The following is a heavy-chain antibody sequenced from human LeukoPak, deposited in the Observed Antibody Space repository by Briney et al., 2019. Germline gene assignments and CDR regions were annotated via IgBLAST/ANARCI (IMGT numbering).Heavy chain of an antibody. CDR1: GFTFSSYA. CDR2: IRSKAYGVTT. D-gene: IGHD3-22*01. V-gene: IGHV3-49*04. CDR3: TRGLIYYDSSGYYFDY. Sequence: GGSLRLSCAASGFTFSSYAMSWVRQAPGKGLEWVAFIRSKAYGVTTEYAASVKGRFTISRDDSKSIAYLQVNSLKTEDTAVYYCTRGLIYYDSSGYYFDYWGLGTLVTVSS. J-gene: IGHJ4*02.